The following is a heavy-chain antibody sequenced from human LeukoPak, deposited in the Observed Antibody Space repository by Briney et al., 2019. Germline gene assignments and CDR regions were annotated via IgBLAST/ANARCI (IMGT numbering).Heavy chain of an antibody. CDR1: GGSISDYY. D-gene: IGHD2-15*01. CDR2: IYYSGNT. V-gene: IGHV4-59*01. Sequence: PSETLSLTCTVSGGSISDYYWSWVRQPPGKGLEWIGYIYYSGNTNYNPSLKSRVAISVDTSKNQLSLRLSSLTAADTAVYLCARVSCTTTSCPSCFDPWGQGTLVTVSS. J-gene: IGHJ5*02. CDR3: ARVSCTTTSCPSCFDP.